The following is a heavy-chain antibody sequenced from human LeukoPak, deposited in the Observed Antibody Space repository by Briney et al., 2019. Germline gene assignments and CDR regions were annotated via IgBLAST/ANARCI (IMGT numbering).Heavy chain of an antibody. CDR2: IRYDGSNK. CDR3: AKELSPPNYYYYYGMDV. D-gene: IGHD3-16*02. Sequence: PGGSLRLSCAASGFTFSSYGTHWVRQAPGKGLEWVAFIRYDGSNKYYADSVKGRFTISRDNSKNTLYLQMNSLRAEDMAVYYCAKELSPPNYYYYYGMDVWGQGTTVTVSS. CDR1: GFTFSSYG. J-gene: IGHJ6*02. V-gene: IGHV3-30*02.